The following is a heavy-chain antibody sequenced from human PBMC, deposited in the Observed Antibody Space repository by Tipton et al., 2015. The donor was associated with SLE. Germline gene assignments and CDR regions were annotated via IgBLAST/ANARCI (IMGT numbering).Heavy chain of an antibody. D-gene: IGHD2-21*01. V-gene: IGHV4-34*01. CDR2: INHSGST. J-gene: IGHJ3*02. Sequence: LRLSCAVYGGSFSGYYWSWIRQPPGKGLEWIGEINHSGSTHYNPSLKSRVTISVDTSKNQFSLKLSSVTAADTAVYYCARDCGGSDAFDIWGQGKMVTVSS. CDR3: ARDCGGSDAFDI. CDR1: GGSFSGYY.